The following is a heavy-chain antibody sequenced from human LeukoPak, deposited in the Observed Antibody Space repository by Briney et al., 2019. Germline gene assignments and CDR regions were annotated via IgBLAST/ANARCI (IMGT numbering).Heavy chain of an antibody. Sequence: PGGSLRLSCAASGFTFNYYAMSWVRQAPGKGLEWVSGIAGRSGATYYADSVMDRFTISRDNSKNTLYLQINSLSAEDTAVYHCAKERDSIATPYYDFWGQGTLVTVSS. CDR1: GFTFNYYA. CDR2: IAGRSGAT. D-gene: IGHD2-15*01. CDR3: AKERDSIATPYYDF. V-gene: IGHV3-23*01. J-gene: IGHJ4*02.